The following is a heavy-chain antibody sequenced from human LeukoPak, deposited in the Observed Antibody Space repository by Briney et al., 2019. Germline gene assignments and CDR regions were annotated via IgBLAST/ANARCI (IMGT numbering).Heavy chain of an antibody. Sequence: GDSLRLSCAASGFTFTKYWMTWVRQAPGKGLEWVAVVSSDGSDKNYADSVKGRFTISRDNSKNTVYLQMTRLRTEDTAVYFCAQDTTIEQVPGLGPGYWGPRILVTVSS. V-gene: IGHV3-30*18. CDR2: VSSDGSDK. J-gene: IGHJ4*01. CDR1: GFTFTKYW. CDR3: AQDTTIEQVPGLGPGY. D-gene: IGHD3-9*01.